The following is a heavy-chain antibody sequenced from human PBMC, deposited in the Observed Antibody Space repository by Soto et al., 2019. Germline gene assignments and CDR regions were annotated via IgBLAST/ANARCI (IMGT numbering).Heavy chain of an antibody. V-gene: IGHV3-7*05. Sequence: EVQLVESGGGLVQPGGSLRLSCTASGFTFSSYWMSWVRQAPGKGLEWVANINQDGNEKHYVDSVKGRFTISRDNAKNSLSLHMDSLRDEDTAVYYCARDDGDAGLIWYYFNHWGQGALVTVSA. CDR3: ARDDGDAGLIWYYFNH. D-gene: IGHD3-10*01. CDR2: INQDGNEK. J-gene: IGHJ4*02. CDR1: GFTFSSYW.